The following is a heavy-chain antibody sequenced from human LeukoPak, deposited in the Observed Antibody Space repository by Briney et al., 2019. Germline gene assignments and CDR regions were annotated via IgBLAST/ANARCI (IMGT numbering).Heavy chain of an antibody. CDR3: ARYGSTVFTPNFDY. CDR2: ITGSGGST. D-gene: IGHD4-23*01. J-gene: IGHJ4*02. Sequence: GGSLRLSCAASGFTFANDALIWVRQAPGKGLEWVSAITGSGGSTYYADSVKGRFTISRDYSKNTLYLEMNSLRAEDTAVYYCARYGSTVFTPNFDYWGQGTLVIVSS. CDR1: GFTFANDA. V-gene: IGHV3-23*01.